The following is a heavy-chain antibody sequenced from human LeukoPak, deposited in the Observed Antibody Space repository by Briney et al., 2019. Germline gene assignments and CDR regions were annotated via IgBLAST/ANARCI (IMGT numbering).Heavy chain of an antibody. CDR2: IKQDGSEK. J-gene: IGHJ6*03. Sequence: SGGSLRLSCAAAGFTFSSYWMGWVRQAPGKGLEWVANIKQDGSEKYYVDSVKGRFTISRDNAKNSLYLQMNSLRAEDTAVYYCGRVYFRRITSFGVVPYYYYYMDVWGKGTTVTVSS. V-gene: IGHV3-7*01. CDR3: GRVYFRRITSFGVVPYYYYYMDV. CDR1: GFTFSSYW. D-gene: IGHD3-3*01.